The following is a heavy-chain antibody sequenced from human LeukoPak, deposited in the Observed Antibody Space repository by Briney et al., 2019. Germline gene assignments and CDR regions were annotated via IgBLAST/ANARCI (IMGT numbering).Heavy chain of an antibody. D-gene: IGHD6-19*01. CDR2: ISGSGNST. J-gene: IGHJ4*02. V-gene: IGHV3-23*01. CDR1: GITFSSYA. CDR3: AKGAPYSSGWYSDY. Sequence: GASLRLSCAVSGITFSSYAMTWVRQAPGKGLEWVSTISGSGNSTYYAGSVKGRFTISRDNSKNTLYLQMNSLRAEDTAVYYCAKGAPYSSGWYSDYWGQGTLVTVSS.